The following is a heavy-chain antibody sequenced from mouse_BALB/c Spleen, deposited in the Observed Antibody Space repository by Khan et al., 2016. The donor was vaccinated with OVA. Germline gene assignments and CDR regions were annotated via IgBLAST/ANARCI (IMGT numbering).Heavy chain of an antibody. V-gene: IGHV1-4*01. CDR2: INPSNGYT. Sequence: QVQLQQSGAELARPGASVKMSCKASGYTFTSYTIHWIKLRPGQGLEWIGYINPSNGYTNYNQKFKDKATLTADKSSTTAYMQLSSLTSDDSAVYSWVRDGAYYRNDGWFAYWGQGTLVTVSA. CDR3: VRDGAYYRNDGWFAY. CDR1: GYTFTSYT. J-gene: IGHJ3*01. D-gene: IGHD2-14*01.